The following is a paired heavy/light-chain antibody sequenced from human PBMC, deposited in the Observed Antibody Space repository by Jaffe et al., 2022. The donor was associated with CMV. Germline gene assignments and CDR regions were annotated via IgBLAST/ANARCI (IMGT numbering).Heavy chain of an antibody. D-gene: IGHD3-10*01. CDR3: ARQGTGGRAFDV. CDR2: ISYSGSS. V-gene: IGHV4-39*01. Sequence: QVQLQESGPGLVKPSETLSLTCTVSGGSISSSNYNWGWIRQPPGKGLEWIGSISYSGSSSYSPSLKSRVAMSVDTSKSQFSLKLTSVIAADTALYYCARQGTGGRAFDVWGQGTMVTVSS. CDR1: GGSISSSNYN. J-gene: IGHJ3*01.
Light chain of an antibody. V-gene: IGKV1-12*01. J-gene: IGKJ1*01. CDR2: AAS. CDR1: QGVGGW. Sequence: DIQMTQSPSSVAASVGDRVTITCRASQGVGGWLAWYQQKPGKAPNLLIYAASSLQSGVPSRFSGSGSGTDFTLTISSLQPEDFATYYCQQANSFPRTFGQGTKVEIK. CDR3: QQANSFPRT.